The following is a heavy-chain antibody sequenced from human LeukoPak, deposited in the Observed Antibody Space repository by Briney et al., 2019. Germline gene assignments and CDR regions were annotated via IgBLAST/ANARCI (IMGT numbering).Heavy chain of an antibody. D-gene: IGHD5-24*01. J-gene: IGHJ4*02. CDR3: ARDIGYNTFDY. Sequence: GGTLRLSCAASGFTFDNYGMSWVRQAPGKGLEWVSGINWNGGSTGYADSVKGRFTISRDNGKNSLYLQMNSLRAEDTAVYYCARDIGYNTFDYWGQGTLVTVSS. CDR1: GFTFDNYG. CDR2: INWNGGST. V-gene: IGHV3-20*04.